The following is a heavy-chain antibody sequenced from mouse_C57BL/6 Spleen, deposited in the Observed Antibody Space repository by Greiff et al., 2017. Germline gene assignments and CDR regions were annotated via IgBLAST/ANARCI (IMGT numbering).Heavy chain of an antibody. CDR1: GYTFTSYW. CDR3: ARGGSGLAWFAY. J-gene: IGHJ3*01. D-gene: IGHD3-2*02. Sequence: VQVVESGAELVKPGASVKMSCKASGYTFTSYWITWVKQRPGQGLEWIGDIYPGSGSTNYNEKFKSKATLTVDTSSSTAYMQLSSLTSEDSAVYYCARGGSGLAWFAYWGQGTLVTVSA. V-gene: IGHV1-55*01. CDR2: IYPGSGST.